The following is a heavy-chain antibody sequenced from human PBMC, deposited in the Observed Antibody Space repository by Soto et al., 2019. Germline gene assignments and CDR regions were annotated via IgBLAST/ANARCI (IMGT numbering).Heavy chain of an antibody. Sequence: SVKVSCKASGGTFSSYAISWVRQAPGQGLEWMGGIIPIFGTANYAQKFQGRVTITADKSTSTAYMELSSLRSEDTAVYYCARDFSGSYYTVHYYGMDVWGQGTTVTVYS. J-gene: IGHJ6*02. CDR1: GGTFSSYA. V-gene: IGHV1-69*06. CDR3: ARDFSGSYYTVHYYGMDV. CDR2: IIPIFGTA. D-gene: IGHD1-26*01.